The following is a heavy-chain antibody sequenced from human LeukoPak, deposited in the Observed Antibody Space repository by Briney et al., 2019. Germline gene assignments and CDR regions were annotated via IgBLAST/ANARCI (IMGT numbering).Heavy chain of an antibody. J-gene: IGHJ6*03. Sequence: PGGTLRLSCAASGFTFSSYGMSWVRQAPGKGLEWVSAISGSGGSTYYADSVKGRFTISRDNSKNTLYLQMNSLRAEDTAVYYCARDYGDKNYYYYYYMDVWGKGTTVTVSS. V-gene: IGHV3-23*01. D-gene: IGHD4-17*01. CDR3: ARDYGDKNYYYYYYMDV. CDR1: GFTFSSYG. CDR2: ISGSGGST.